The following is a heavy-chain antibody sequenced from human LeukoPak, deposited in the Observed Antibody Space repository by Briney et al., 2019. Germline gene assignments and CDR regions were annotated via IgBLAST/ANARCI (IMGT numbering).Heavy chain of an antibody. CDR3: ARVRGLEWLLKHLDI. D-gene: IGHD3-3*01. J-gene: IGHJ4*02. V-gene: IGHV3-48*03. Sequence: SGGSLRLSCTASGFTFSTYEMNWVRQAPGKGLEWVSYVSGSGYPTYYADSVKGRFTISRDNAKNSLYLQMNSLRAEDTAIYYCARVRGLEWLLKHLDIWGQGTLVTVSS. CDR2: VSGSGYPT. CDR1: GFTFSTYE.